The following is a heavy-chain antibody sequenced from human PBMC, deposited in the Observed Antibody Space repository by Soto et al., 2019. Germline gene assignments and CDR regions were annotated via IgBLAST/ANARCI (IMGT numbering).Heavy chain of an antibody. Sequence: GSLRLSCAASGFTVSSYWMSWVRQAPGKGMEWVANINQDGSEKYYVDSVKGRFTISRDNAKNSLFLQMKSLRAEDTVVYYCARTWNAFDIWGQGTMVTVSS. CDR3: ARTWNAFDI. V-gene: IGHV3-7*01. J-gene: IGHJ3*02. CDR2: INQDGSEK. D-gene: IGHD5-12*01. CDR1: GFTVSSYW.